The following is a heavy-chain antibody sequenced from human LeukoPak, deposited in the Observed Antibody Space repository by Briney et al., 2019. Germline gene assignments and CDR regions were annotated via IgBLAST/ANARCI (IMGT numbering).Heavy chain of an antibody. D-gene: IGHD1-26*01. CDR3: ARAPIVGATHFDY. Sequence: SVKVSCKASGGTFSSYAISWVRQAPGQGLEWMGGIIPIFGTANYAQKFQGRVTITADESTSTVYMELSSLRSEDTAVYYCARAPIVGATHFDYWGQGTLVTVSS. J-gene: IGHJ4*02. CDR2: IIPIFGTA. CDR1: GGTFSSYA. V-gene: IGHV1-69*13.